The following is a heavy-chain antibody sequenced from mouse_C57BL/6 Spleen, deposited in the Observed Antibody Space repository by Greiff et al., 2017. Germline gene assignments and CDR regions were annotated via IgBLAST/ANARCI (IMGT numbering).Heavy chain of an antibody. CDR1: GYAFSSSW. CDR3: AARYYYGSSYGYFDV. V-gene: IGHV1-82*01. J-gene: IGHJ1*03. Sequence: QVQLKQSGPELVKPGASVKISCKASGYAFSSSWMNWVKQRPGKGLEWIGRIYPGDGDTNYNGKFKGKATLTADKSSSTAYMQLSSLTSEDSAVYFCAARYYYGSSYGYFDVWGTGTTVTVSS. D-gene: IGHD1-1*01. CDR2: IYPGDGDT.